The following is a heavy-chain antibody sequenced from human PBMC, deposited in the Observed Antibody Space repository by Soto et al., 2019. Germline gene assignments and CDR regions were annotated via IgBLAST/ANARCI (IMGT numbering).Heavy chain of an antibody. CDR3: ARDDGYYRLYDY. CDR2: IYYTGST. CDR1: GGSISSGDYF. V-gene: IGHV4-30-4*01. D-gene: IGHD3-3*01. J-gene: IGHJ4*02. Sequence: QVRLQESGPGLVKPSQTLSLTCTVSGGSISSGDYFWSWVRQPPGKGLEWIGYIYYTGSTSYNPSRKSRITMSVDTSKNQFSLKVSSVTAADTAVYFCARDDGYYRLYDYWGQGTLVTVSS.